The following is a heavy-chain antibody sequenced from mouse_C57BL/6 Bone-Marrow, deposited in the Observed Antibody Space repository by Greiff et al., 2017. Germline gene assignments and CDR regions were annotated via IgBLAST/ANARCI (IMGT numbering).Heavy chain of an antibody. CDR3: ARSYYGSKRDFDY. V-gene: IGHV1-55*01. D-gene: IGHD1-1*01. CDR1: GYTFTSYW. J-gene: IGHJ2*01. Sequence: QVQLQQPGAELVKPGASVKMSCKASGYTFTSYWITWVKQRPGQGLEWIGDIYPGSGSTNYNEKFKSKATLTVDTSSSTAYMQLSSLTSEDSAVYYCARSYYGSKRDFDYWGQGTTLTVSS. CDR2: IYPGSGST.